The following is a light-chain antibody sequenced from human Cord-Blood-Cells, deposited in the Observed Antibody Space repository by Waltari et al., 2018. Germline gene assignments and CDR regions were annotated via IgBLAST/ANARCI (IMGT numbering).Light chain of an antibody. V-gene: IGLV2-14*01. J-gene: IGLJ1*01. Sequence: QSALPQPASVSGSPGQSIPISCTGTSSDVGGYNYVSWYQQHPGKAPKLMIYDVSNRPSGVSNRFSGSKSGNTASLTISGLQAEDEADYYCSSYTSSSTLPFGTGTKVTVL. CDR2: DVS. CDR1: SSDVGGYNY. CDR3: SSYTSSSTLP.